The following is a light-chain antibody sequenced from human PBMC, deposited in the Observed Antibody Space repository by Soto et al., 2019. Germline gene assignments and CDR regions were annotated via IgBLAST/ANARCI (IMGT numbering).Light chain of an antibody. J-gene: IGKJ2*01. CDR1: QSVSSN. CDR2: GAS. V-gene: IGKV3-15*01. CDR3: QQHNYWPVYT. Sequence: EIVMTQSPATLSVSPGERATLSCRASQSVSSNLAWYQQKPGQAPRLLLYGASTRATGIPGRFSGSGSGTDFTLTISSLQSEDFAVYYCQQHNYWPVYTFGLGTKVEI.